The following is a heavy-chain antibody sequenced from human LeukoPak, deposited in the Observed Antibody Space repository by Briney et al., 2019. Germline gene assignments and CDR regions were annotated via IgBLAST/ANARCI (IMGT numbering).Heavy chain of an antibody. D-gene: IGHD3-22*01. J-gene: IGHJ4*02. CDR1: GFTFSSYG. Sequence: GGSLRLSCAASGFTFSSYGMSWVRQAPGKGLEWVSAISGSGGSTYYADSVKGRFTISRDNSKNTLYLQMNSLRAEDTAVYYCARESSDYYDSSGYYYFDYWGQGTLVTVSS. CDR2: ISGSGGST. CDR3: ARESSDYYDSSGYYYFDY. V-gene: IGHV3-23*01.